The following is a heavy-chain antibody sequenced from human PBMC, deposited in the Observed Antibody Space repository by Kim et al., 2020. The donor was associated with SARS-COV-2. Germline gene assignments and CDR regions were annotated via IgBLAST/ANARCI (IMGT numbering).Heavy chain of an antibody. CDR3: ARDPPGQLDVNWFDP. D-gene: IGHD1-1*01. CDR1: GYTFTGYY. V-gene: IGHV1-2*06. Sequence: ASVKVSCKASGYTFTGYYMHWVRQAPGQGLEWMGRINPNSGGTNYAQKFQGRVTMTRDTSISTAYMELSRLRSDDTAVYYCARDPPGQLDVNWFDPWGQGTLVTVSS. CDR2: INPNSGGT. J-gene: IGHJ5*02.